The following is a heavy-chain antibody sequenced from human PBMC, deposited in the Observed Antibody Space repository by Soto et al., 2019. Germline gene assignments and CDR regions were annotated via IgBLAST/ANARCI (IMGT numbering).Heavy chain of an antibody. CDR1: GYSFTSLD. V-gene: IGHV1-8*01. J-gene: IGHJ4*02. Sequence: QVQLVQSGAEVREPGASVKVSCKASGYSFTSLDINWVRQTAGQGLEWMGWMQPSTGRTGYAQKFQGRVTMTRDTSINTAYMELTTLTCDDTAFYYCARGVSAGVDYWGQGALGTVSS. CDR2: MQPSTGRT. D-gene: IGHD1-26*01. CDR3: ARGVSAGVDY.